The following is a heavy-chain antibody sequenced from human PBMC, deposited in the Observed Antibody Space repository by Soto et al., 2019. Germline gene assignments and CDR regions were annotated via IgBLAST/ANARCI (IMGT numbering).Heavy chain of an antibody. D-gene: IGHD3-10*01. V-gene: IGHV3-30*18. CDR3: AKAPLAEYGSGRGYYYGMDV. J-gene: IGHJ6*02. CDR1: GFTLSSYG. Sequence: QVQLVESGGGVVQPGRSLRLSCAASGFTLSSYGMHWVRQAPGKGLEWVAVISYDGSNKYYADSVKGRFTISRDNSKNTLYLQMNSLRAEDTAVYYCAKAPLAEYGSGRGYYYGMDVWGQGTTVTVSS. CDR2: ISYDGSNK.